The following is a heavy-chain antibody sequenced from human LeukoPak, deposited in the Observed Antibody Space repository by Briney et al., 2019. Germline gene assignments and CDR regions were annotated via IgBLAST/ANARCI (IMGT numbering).Heavy chain of an antibody. V-gene: IGHV1-58*01. CDR2: IGDGSGNA. CDR3: AAEAAYYYDSRDAFDV. J-gene: IGHJ3*01. D-gene: IGHD3-22*01. CDR1: GFTFTSSA. Sequence: SVKVSCKASGFTFTSSAVQWVRQARGQRLEWIGWIGDGSGNAHHAQKSQERVTLTRDMSTSLVYMELSSLRSEDTAVYYCAAEAAYYYDSRDAFDVWGQGTMVTVSS.